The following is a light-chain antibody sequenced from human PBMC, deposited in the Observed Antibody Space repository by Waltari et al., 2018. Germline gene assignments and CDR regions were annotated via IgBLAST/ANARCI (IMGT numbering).Light chain of an antibody. CDR2: KTS. CDR3: HQYGVTPLFT. CDR1: QTAAATY. V-gene: IGKV3-20*01. J-gene: IGKJ3*01. Sequence: EFVLTQSPGTLSLSPGETATLSCRASQTAAATYLSWYQQKPGQAPRLLIYKTSNRATGIPDRFIGSGSGTDFTLTISRLEPEDSAVYYCHQYGVTPLFTFGPGTKVDIK.